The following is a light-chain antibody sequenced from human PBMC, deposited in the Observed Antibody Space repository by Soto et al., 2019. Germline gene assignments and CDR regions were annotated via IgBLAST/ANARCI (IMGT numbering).Light chain of an antibody. J-gene: IGKJ3*01. Sequence: DIEMTQSPPSLSASVGDRVTITCRASETTALYLNWYQQKPGKAPKLLIRAASRLETGVPARFSGSGSGTAFTLTITALQPEDVATYYCQPSYDTPFTFGTGTTVDV. CDR1: ETTALY. V-gene: IGKV1-39*01. CDR2: AAS. CDR3: QPSYDTPFT.